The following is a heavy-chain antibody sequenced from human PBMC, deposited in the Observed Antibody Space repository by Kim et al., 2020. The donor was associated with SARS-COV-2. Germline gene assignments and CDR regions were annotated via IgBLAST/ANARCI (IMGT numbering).Heavy chain of an antibody. Sequence: GGSLRLSCAASGFTFSDHYMDWVRQAPGKGLEWVGRTRNKANSYTTEYAASVKGRFTISRDDSKNSLYLQMNSLKTEDTAVYYCASIGQDYYDSSGYYRDYWGQGTLVTVSS. CDR3: ASIGQDYYDSSGYYRDY. V-gene: IGHV3-72*01. CDR1: GFTFSDHY. CDR2: TRNKANSYTT. D-gene: IGHD3-22*01. J-gene: IGHJ4*02.